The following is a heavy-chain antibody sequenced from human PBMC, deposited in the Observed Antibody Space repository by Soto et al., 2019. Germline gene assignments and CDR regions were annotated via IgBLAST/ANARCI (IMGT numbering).Heavy chain of an antibody. J-gene: IGHJ4*02. CDR2: ISDDGRTT. V-gene: IGHV3-23*01. D-gene: IGHD1-1*01. CDR1: GFTFSSYA. Sequence: EVQLLESGGGLVQPGGSLRLSCAASGFTFSSYAMSWVRQAPGKGLEWVSLISDDGRTTYYTDSVKGRFIISRDNSKNTLYLQVNSLRAEDTALYFCAGGTTTNWYGYWGQGILVTVSS. CDR3: AGGTTTNWYGY.